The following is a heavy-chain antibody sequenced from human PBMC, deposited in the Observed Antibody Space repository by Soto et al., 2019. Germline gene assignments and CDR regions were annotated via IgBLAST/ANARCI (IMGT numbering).Heavy chain of an antibody. D-gene: IGHD4-4*01. CDR1: GFAFTSFA. V-gene: IGHV3-23*01. Sequence: EVQLLESGGGLVQPGESLRLCCAASGFAFTSFAMSWVRQAPGQGLEWVSSISLDGGQTYYADSVKGRFTISRDNSKNTLCLQMNSLRADDTATLYCVVNYHFDSWGQGILVIVSS. CDR3: VVNYHFDS. J-gene: IGHJ4*02. CDR2: ISLDGGQT.